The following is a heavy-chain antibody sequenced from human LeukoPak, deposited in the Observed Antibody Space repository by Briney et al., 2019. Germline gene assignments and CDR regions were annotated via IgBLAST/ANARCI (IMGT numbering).Heavy chain of an antibody. CDR1: GFTFSSYA. J-gene: IGHJ4*02. CDR2: ISGSGGST. D-gene: IGHD3-10*01. Sequence: PGGSLRLSCAASGFTFSSYALSWVRQAPGKGLEWVSAISGSGGSTYYADSVKGRFTISRDNSKSTLYLQMNSLRAEDTAVYYCAKDDRSGSLYYFDYWGQGTLVTVSS. V-gene: IGHV3-23*01. CDR3: AKDDRSGSLYYFDY.